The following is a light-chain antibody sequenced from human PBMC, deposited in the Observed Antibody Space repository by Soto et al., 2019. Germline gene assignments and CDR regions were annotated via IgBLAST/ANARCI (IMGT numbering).Light chain of an antibody. CDR3: CSYAVSSTWV. Sequence: QYALTQPASVSGSPGQSITISCTGTSSDVGSYNLVSWYQQHPGKAPKLMIYEGSKRPSGVSNRFSGSKSGNTASLTISGLQAEDEADYYCCSYAVSSTWVFGGGPKLTVL. J-gene: IGLJ3*02. V-gene: IGLV2-23*01. CDR2: EGS. CDR1: SSDVGSYNL.